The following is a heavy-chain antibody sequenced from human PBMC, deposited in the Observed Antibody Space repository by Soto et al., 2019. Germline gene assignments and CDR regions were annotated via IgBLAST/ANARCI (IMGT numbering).Heavy chain of an antibody. CDR1: GYSFTSYW. D-gene: IGHD3-22*01. J-gene: IGHJ4*02. Sequence: GESLKISCKGSGYSFTSYWIGWVRQMPGKGLEWMGIIYPGDSDTRYSPSFQGQVTISADKAISTAYLQWSSLKASDTAMYYCARHSGYSYGDYYDSSGYYLDYWGQGTLVTVSS. CDR3: ARHSGYSYGDYYDSSGYYLDY. CDR2: IYPGDSDT. V-gene: IGHV5-51*01.